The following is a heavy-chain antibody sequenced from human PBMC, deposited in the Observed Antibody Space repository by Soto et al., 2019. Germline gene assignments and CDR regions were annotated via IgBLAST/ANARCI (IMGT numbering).Heavy chain of an antibody. CDR1: GGSISSGGYY. J-gene: IGHJ4*02. V-gene: IGHV4-31*03. Sequence: KPSETLSLTCTVSGGSISSGGYYWSWIRQHPGKGLEWIGYIYYSGSTYYNPSLKSRVTISVDTSKNQFSLKLSSVTAADTAVYYCARVSYQLLSFALDYWGQGTLVIVSS. CDR2: IYYSGST. D-gene: IGHD2-2*01. CDR3: ARVSYQLLSFALDY.